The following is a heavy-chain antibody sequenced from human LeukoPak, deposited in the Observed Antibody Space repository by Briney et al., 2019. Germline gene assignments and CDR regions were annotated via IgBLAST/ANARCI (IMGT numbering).Heavy chain of an antibody. CDR1: GGSISSGSYY. V-gene: IGHV4-61*02. CDR3: ARERYQLLSGWFDP. CDR2: IYTSGST. D-gene: IGHD2-2*01. Sequence: SETLSLTCTVSGGSISSGSYYWSWIRQPAGKGLEWIGRIYTSGSTNYNPSLKSRVTISVDTSKNQFSLKLSSVTAADTAVYYCARERYQLLSGWFDPWGQGTLVTVSS. J-gene: IGHJ5*02.